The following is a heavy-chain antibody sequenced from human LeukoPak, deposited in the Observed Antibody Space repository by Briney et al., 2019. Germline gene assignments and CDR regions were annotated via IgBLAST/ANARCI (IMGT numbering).Heavy chain of an antibody. D-gene: IGHD3-22*01. J-gene: IGHJ4*02. Sequence: PGGSLRLSCAASGFTFSYYTMHWVRQAPGKGLEWVAVISYDGSNEYYADSVKGRFTISRDNSKNTLYLQMNSLRVEDTAVYYCARVLHYYDSSGYYFSYWGQGTLVTVSS. CDR3: ARVLHYYDSSGYYFSY. V-gene: IGHV3-30-3*01. CDR2: ISYDGSNE. CDR1: GFTFSYYT.